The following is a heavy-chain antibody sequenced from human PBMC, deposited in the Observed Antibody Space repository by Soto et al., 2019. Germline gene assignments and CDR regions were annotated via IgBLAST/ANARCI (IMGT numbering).Heavy chain of an antibody. CDR1: GFTFSDYG. J-gene: IGHJ4*01. Sequence: GGSLRLSCAASGFTFSDYGMHWVRQAPGKGPEWLAVISYDGTPPHYADSVKGRFTISRDNFKNTLHLQINSLRGEDTAVYYCPESGDASSAYVVYFVNWDQGTMVTVFS. V-gene: IGHV3-30*18. CDR2: ISYDGTPP. D-gene: IGHD3-22*01. CDR3: PESGDASSAYVVYFVN.